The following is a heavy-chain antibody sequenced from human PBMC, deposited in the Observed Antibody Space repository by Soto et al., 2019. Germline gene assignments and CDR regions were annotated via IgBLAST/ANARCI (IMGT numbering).Heavy chain of an antibody. V-gene: IGHV3-30*18. CDR1: GLPLSGVA. CDR3: AKGGWYTSSSRSDC. J-gene: IGHJ4*02. Sequence: QVQLVESGGGVVQPGTSLRPSCSASGLPLSGVAIPGVGQAQGKGREWVAVMSYDGRNQYYADSVKGRFTVSRDSSKSTLYLQMNSLRTEDAAVYYCAKGGWYTSSSRSDCWGQGTLVTVSS. CDR2: MSYDGRNQ. D-gene: IGHD6-6*01.